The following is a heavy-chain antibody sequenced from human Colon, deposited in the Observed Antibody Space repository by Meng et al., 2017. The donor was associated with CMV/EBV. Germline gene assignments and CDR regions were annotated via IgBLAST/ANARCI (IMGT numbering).Heavy chain of an antibody. CDR2: IYFSGIT. D-gene: IGHD1-26*01. V-gene: IGHV4-39*07. CDR1: GGSISSGSYY. CDR3: ARDLGPSVGKFDY. Sequence: SETLSLTCAVSGGSISSGSYYWAWIRQPPGKGLEWIGTIYFSGITYYNPSLKSRVAISIDTSKQQFSLNLSSVTAADSAMYFCARDLGPSVGKFDYWGQGTLVTVSS. J-gene: IGHJ4*02.